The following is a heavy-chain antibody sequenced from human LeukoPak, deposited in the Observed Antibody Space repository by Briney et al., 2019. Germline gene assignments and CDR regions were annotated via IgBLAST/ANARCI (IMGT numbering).Heavy chain of an antibody. CDR2: IWNDGSNE. Sequence: PGGSLRLSCAASGFTFSDYSMNWVRQAPGKGLEWVAVIWNDGSNENYADSVKGRFTISRDNSKNTLYLQMNSLRAEDTAVYYCATDSGGSPFDYWGQGTLVTVSS. J-gene: IGHJ4*02. V-gene: IGHV3-33*08. CDR3: ATDSGGSPFDY. D-gene: IGHD4-23*01. CDR1: GFTFSDYS.